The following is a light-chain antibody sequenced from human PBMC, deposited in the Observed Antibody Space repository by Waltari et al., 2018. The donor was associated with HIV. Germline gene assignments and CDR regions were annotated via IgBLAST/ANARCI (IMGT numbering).Light chain of an antibody. J-gene: IGLJ3*02. CDR1: PGAVTSGYY. V-gene: IGLV7-43*01. Sequence: QTVVTQEPSLTVSPGGTVTLTCASSPGAVTSGYYPNWFQQKPGQAPRPLIYSTSNKHSSTPARFSGSLLGGKAALTLSGVQPEDEAEYYCLLYYGGAWVFGGGTKLTVL. CDR2: STS. CDR3: LLYYGGAWV.